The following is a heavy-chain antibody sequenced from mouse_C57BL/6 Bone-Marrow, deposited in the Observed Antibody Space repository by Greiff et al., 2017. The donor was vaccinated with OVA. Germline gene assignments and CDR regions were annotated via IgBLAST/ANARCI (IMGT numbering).Heavy chain of an antibody. CDR2: INPNNGGT. J-gene: IGHJ1*03. CDR3: ARYLYDGVRDWYFDV. D-gene: IGHD2-12*01. CDR1: GYTFTDYY. Sequence: VQLQQSGPELVKPGASVKISCKASGYTFTDYYMNWVKQSHGKSLEWIGDINPNNGGTSYNQKFKGKATLTVDKSSSTAYMELRSLTSEDSAVYYCARYLYDGVRDWYFDVWGTGTTVTVSS. V-gene: IGHV1-26*01.